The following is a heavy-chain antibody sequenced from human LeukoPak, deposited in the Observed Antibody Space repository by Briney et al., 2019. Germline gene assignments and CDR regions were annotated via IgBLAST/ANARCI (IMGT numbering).Heavy chain of an antibody. CDR2: INHSGST. D-gene: IGHD5-24*01. J-gene: IGHJ4*02. CDR1: GGSFSGYY. Sequence: SGTLSLTCAVYGGSFSGYYWSWIRQPPGKGLEWIGEINHSGSTNYNPSLKSRVTISVDTSKNQFSLKLSSVTAADTAVYYCARRGRVWLPDYWGQGTLVTVSS. V-gene: IGHV4-34*01. CDR3: ARRGRVWLPDY.